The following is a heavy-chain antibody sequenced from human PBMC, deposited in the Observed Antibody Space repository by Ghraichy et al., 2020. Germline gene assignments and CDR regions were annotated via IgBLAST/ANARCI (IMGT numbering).Heavy chain of an antibody. J-gene: IGHJ4*02. V-gene: IGHV3-9*01. CDR2: ISWNSGSI. D-gene: IGHD4-17*01. CDR3: AKDMGAMTTVTPFDY. CDR1: GFTFDDYA. Sequence: GGSLRLSCAASGFTFDDYAMHWVRQAPGKGLEWVSGISWNSGSIGYADSVKGRFTISRDNAKNSLYLQMNSLRAEDTALYYCAKDMGAMTTVTPFDYWGQGTLVTVSS.